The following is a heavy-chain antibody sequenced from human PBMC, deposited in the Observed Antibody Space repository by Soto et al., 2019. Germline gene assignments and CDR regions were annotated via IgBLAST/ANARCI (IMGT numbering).Heavy chain of an antibody. V-gene: IGHV4-59*01. D-gene: IGHD3-22*01. J-gene: IGHJ4*02. Sequence: SETLSLTCTVSGGSISSYYWSWIRQPPGKGLEWIGYIYYSGSTNYNPSLKSRVTISVDTSKNQFSLKLSSVTAADTAVYYCARHYYDSSNDYWGQGTLVTVSS. CDR1: GGSISSYY. CDR2: IYYSGST. CDR3: ARHYYDSSNDY.